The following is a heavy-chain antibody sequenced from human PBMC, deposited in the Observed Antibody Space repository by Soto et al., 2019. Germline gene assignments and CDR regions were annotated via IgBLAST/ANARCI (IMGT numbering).Heavy chain of an antibody. CDR2: FDPEDGET. V-gene: IGHV1-24*01. D-gene: IGHD2-2*01. CDR3: ATDKGARVVPAAKRYFDY. Sequence: ASVKVSCKVSGYTLTELSMHWVRQAPGKGLEWMGGFDPEDGETIYAQKFQGRVTMTEDTSTDTAYMELSSLRSEDTAVYYCATDKGARVVPAAKRYFDYWGQGTLVTVSS. CDR1: GYTLTELS. J-gene: IGHJ4*02.